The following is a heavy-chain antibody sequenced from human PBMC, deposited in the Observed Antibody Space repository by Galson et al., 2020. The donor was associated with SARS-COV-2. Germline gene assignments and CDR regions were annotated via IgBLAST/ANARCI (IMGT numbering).Heavy chain of an antibody. CDR3: ARGRYSSSWYDYYYYMDV. V-gene: IGHV4-34*01. CDR1: GGSFSGYY. D-gene: IGHD6-13*01. Sequence: SETLSLTCAVYGGSFSGYYWSLIRQPPGKGLEWIGEINHSGSTNYNPSLKSRVTISVDTSKNQFSLKLSSVTAADTAVYYCARGRYSSSWYDYYYYMDVWGKGTTVTISS. J-gene: IGHJ6*03. CDR2: INHSGST.